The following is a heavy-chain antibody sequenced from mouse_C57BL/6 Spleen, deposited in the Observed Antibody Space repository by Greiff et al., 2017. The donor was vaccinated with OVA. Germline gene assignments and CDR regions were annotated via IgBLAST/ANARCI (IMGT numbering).Heavy chain of an antibody. Sequence: EVQVVESGEGLVQPGGSLKLSCAASGFTFSDYGMAWVRQAPRKGPEWVAFISNLAYSIYYADTVTGRFTISRENAKNTLYLEMSSLRSEDTAMYYCARLGPYYFDYWGQGTTLTVSS. V-gene: IGHV5-15*01. CDR3: ARLGPYYFDY. J-gene: IGHJ2*01. CDR1: GFTFSDYG. CDR2: ISNLAYSI.